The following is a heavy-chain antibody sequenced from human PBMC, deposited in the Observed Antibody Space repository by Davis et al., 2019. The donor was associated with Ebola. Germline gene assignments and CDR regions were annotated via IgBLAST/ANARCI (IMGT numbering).Heavy chain of an antibody. CDR1: GYSFTSYW. CDR2: IYPGDSDT. CDR3: AKTYYDILTGYLYGMDV. D-gene: IGHD3-9*01. J-gene: IGHJ6*02. Sequence: GESLKISCKASGYSFTSYWIGWVRQMPGKGLEWMGLIYPGDSDTKYSPSFQGHVTISADKSISTAYLQWSSLKASDTAIYYCAKTYYDILTGYLYGMDVWGQGTTVTVSS. V-gene: IGHV5-51*01.